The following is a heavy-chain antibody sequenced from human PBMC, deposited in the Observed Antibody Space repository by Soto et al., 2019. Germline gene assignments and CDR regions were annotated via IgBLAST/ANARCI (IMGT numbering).Heavy chain of an antibody. J-gene: IGHJ4*02. Sequence: QVQLQESGPGLVKPSQTLSLTCTVSGGSMNSGGYCWNWIRQHPGEGLEWIGCISYGGTTSYNPSLKSRVTISVDTSKNQFSLKLSSVTAAATAVYYSSRGILVWGQGTLITVSS. CDR1: GGSMNSGGYC. D-gene: IGHD2-15*01. CDR3: SRGILV. CDR2: ISYGGTT. V-gene: IGHV4-31*03.